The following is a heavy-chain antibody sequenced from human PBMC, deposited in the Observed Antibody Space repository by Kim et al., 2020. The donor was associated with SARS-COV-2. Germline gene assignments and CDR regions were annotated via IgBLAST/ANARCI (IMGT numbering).Heavy chain of an antibody. CDR2: IYYSGST. Sequence: SETLSLTCTVSGGSISSSSYYWGWIRQPPGKGLEWIGSIYYSGSTYYNPSLKSRVTISVDTSKNQFSLKLSSVTAADTAVYYCARPYDSSGWPHDAFDIWGQGTMVTVSS. V-gene: IGHV4-39*01. J-gene: IGHJ3*02. CDR3: ARPYDSSGWPHDAFDI. CDR1: GGSISSSSYY. D-gene: IGHD3-22*01.